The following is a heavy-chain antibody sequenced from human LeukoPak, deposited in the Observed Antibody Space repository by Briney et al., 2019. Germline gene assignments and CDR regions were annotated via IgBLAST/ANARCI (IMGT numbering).Heavy chain of an antibody. CDR3: ARDEYSSSFADY. V-gene: IGHV3-21*01. D-gene: IGHD6-6*01. CDR2: ISSSSSYI. J-gene: IGHJ4*02. Sequence: GGSLRLSCAASGFTFSSYSMNWVRQAPGKGLKWVSSISSSSSYIYYADSVKGRFTISRDNAKNSLYLQMNSLRAEDTAVYYCARDEYSSSFADYWGQGTLVTVSS. CDR1: GFTFSSYS.